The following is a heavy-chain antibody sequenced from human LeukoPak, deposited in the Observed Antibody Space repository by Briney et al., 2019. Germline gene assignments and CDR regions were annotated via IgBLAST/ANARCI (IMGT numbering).Heavy chain of an antibody. V-gene: IGHV3-30*02. J-gene: IGHJ4*02. CDR2: IRYDGTNK. D-gene: IGHD1-26*01. CDR1: GFSFSSYG. Sequence: RTGGSLRLSCAGSGFSFSSYGMQWVRQAPHKGLEWVAFIRYDGTNKNYAASVKGRFTISRDNAKNTLYLQMNSLRAEDTAVYYCATPRGSGSYLAFDYWGQGTLVTVSS. CDR3: ATPRGSGSYLAFDY.